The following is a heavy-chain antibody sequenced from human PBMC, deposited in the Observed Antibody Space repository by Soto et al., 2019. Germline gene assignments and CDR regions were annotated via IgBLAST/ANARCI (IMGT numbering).Heavy chain of an antibody. V-gene: IGHV4-59*02. D-gene: IGHD3-10*01. CDR2: IHYSGGT. CDR1: GDSVTSHY. CDR3: ARGTYYADRDLVLEH. Sequence: TSETLCLTCSFSGDSVTSHYLTWIRQSPEKGLEWIGYIHYSGGTNYSPSLKSRLSIFVDTSSNQFSLTMTSLTVADTAVYYCARGTYYADRDLVLEHWGHGSLVTVSS. J-gene: IGHJ1*01.